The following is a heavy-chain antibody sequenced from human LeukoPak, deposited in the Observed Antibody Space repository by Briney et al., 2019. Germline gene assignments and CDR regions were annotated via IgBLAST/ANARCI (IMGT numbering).Heavy chain of an antibody. D-gene: IGHD6-6*01. CDR2: ISYDGRNK. CDR1: GFTFSSYG. Sequence: PGRSLRLSCAASGFTFSSYGMHWVRQAPGKGLEWVAVISYDGRNKYHADSVKGRFTISRDNSKNTLYLQMNSLRAEDTAVYYCARDGSSIADYYFDYWGQGTLVTVSS. CDR3: ARDGSSIADYYFDY. V-gene: IGHV3-30*03. J-gene: IGHJ4*02.